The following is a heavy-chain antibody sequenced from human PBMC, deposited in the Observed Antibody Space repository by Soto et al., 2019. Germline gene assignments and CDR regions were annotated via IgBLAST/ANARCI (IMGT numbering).Heavy chain of an antibody. CDR2: ISGYNGDT. V-gene: IGHV1-18*01. CDR1: GYTFSRYG. CDR3: AKNGQPPYYYYVLDV. D-gene: IGHD2-8*01. J-gene: IGHJ6*02. Sequence: QGQLVQSGGEVKKSGASVKVSCKASGYTFSRYGISWVRQAPGQGLEWMGWISGYNGDTNYAQKFQGRVIMTIYTYTTTAYMDLRSLTSDDTAVYYCAKNGQPPYYYYVLDVWGQGTTVTVSS.